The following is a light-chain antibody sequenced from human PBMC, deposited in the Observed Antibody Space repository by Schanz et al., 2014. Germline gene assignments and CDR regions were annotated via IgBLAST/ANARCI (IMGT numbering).Light chain of an antibody. CDR3: HQYGISPFT. J-gene: IGKJ3*01. Sequence: EIVLTQSPGTLSLSPGERAPLSCRASQSVSSSFLAWYQQKPGQAPRLLIYGASIRATGIPDRFSGSGSGTDFTLTISRLEPEDFAVYYCHQYGISPFTFGPGTKVDIK. V-gene: IGKV3-20*01. CDR2: GAS. CDR1: QSVSSSF.